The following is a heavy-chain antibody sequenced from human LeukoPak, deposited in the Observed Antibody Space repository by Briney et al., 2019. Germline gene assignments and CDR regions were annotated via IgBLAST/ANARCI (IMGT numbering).Heavy chain of an antibody. J-gene: IGHJ3*02. D-gene: IGHD2-2*01. V-gene: IGHV3-9*01. Sequence: PGGSLRLSCAASGFTFDDSAMHWVRQAPGKGLEWVSGISWNSGTIDYADSVKGRFTISRDNAKNTLYLQMNSLRAEDTAVYYCARDGGVPAAKAFDIWGQGTMVTVSS. CDR3: ARDGGVPAAKAFDI. CDR2: ISWNSGTI. CDR1: GFTFDDSA.